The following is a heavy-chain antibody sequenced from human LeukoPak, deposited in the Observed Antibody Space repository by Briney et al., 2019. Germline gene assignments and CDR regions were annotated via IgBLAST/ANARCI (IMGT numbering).Heavy chain of an antibody. CDR3: AKGIAAAGLYYYYGMDV. J-gene: IGHJ6*02. Sequence: GGSLRLSCAASGFTFSSYAMSWVRQAPGKGLEWVSAISGSGGSTYYADSVKGRFTISRDNSKNTLYLQMNSLRAEDTAVYYCAKGIAAAGLYYYYGMDVWGQGATVTVSS. CDR1: GFTFSSYA. CDR2: ISGSGGST. V-gene: IGHV3-23*01. D-gene: IGHD6-13*01.